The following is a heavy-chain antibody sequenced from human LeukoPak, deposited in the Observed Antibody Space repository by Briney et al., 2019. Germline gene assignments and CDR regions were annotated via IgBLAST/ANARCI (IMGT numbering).Heavy chain of an antibody. CDR1: GFTFSSYG. Sequence: GGSLRLSCAASGFTFSSYGMHWVRQAPGKGLEWVAVISYDGSNKYYADSVKGRFTISRDNSKNTLYLQMNSLRAEDTAVYYCAKTLLGSHFDYWGQGTLVTVSS. CDR2: ISYDGSNK. CDR3: AKTLLGSHFDY. J-gene: IGHJ4*02. D-gene: IGHD1-26*01. V-gene: IGHV3-30*18.